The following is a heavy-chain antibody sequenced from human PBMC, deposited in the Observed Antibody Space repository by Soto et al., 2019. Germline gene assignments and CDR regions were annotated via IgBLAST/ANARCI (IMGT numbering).Heavy chain of an antibody. Sequence: SETLSLTCTVSGGSISSGGYYWSWIRQHPGKGLEWIGYIYYSGSTYYNPSLKSRVTISVDTSKNQFSLKLSSVTAADTAVYYCARDYIAAAGTPVLNYYGMDVWGQGTTVTVSS. CDR2: IYYSGST. CDR1: GGSISSGGYY. D-gene: IGHD6-13*01. V-gene: IGHV4-31*03. CDR3: ARDYIAAAGTPVLNYYGMDV. J-gene: IGHJ6*02.